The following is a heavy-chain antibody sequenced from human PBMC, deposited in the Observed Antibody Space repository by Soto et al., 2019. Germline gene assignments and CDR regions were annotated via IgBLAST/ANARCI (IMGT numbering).Heavy chain of an antibody. V-gene: IGHV1-46*01. CDR1: GYTFTSYY. CDR3: AGGPALTGSFIDS. J-gene: IGHJ4*02. Sequence: ASVKVSCKASGYTFTSYYMHWVRQAPGQGLEWMGIINPSGGSTSYAQKFQGRVTISPDTSKNQFSLQLNSVTPEDTAVYFCAGGPALTGSFIDSWGQGTLVTVS. D-gene: IGHD3-9*01. CDR2: INPSGGST.